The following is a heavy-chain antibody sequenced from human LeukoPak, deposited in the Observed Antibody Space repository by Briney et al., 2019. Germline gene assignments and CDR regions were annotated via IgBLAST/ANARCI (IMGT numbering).Heavy chain of an antibody. CDR1: GGSFSGYY. J-gene: IGHJ5*02. V-gene: IGHV4-34*01. CDR2: INHSGST. Sequence: SETLSLTCAVYGGSFSGYYWSWIRQPPGKGLEWIGEINHSGSTNSTPSLKSRLTISVDTSKNQFSLKLSSVTAADTAVYYCATRYGSGSYNWFDPWGQGTLVTVSS. D-gene: IGHD3-10*01. CDR3: ATRYGSGSYNWFDP.